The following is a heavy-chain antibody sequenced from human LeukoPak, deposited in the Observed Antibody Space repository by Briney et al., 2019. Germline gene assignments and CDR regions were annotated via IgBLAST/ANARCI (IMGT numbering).Heavy chain of an antibody. CDR1: GGSFSGYY. Sequence: PSETLSLTCAVYGGSFSGYYWSWIHQPPGKGLEWIGEINHSGSTNYNPSLKSRVTISVDTSKNQFSLKLSSVTAADTAVYYCARGTSGYDQEFDYRGQGTLVTVSS. CDR2: INHSGST. CDR3: ARGTSGYDQEFDY. J-gene: IGHJ4*02. V-gene: IGHV4-34*01. D-gene: IGHD5-12*01.